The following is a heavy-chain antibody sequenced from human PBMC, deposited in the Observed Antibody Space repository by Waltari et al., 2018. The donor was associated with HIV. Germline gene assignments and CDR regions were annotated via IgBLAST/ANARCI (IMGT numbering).Heavy chain of an antibody. CDR1: ADSVSTTSAA. V-gene: IGHV6-1*01. D-gene: IGHD6-13*01. Sequence: QVQLQQSGPGLVKPSQPLAPTRAISADSVSTTSAARHWIRQPPSRGLEWLGRTYYRSKWYNDYAVSVKSRITINPDTSKNQFSLQLNSVTPEDTAVYYCARGAAALWGDYFDYWGQGTLVTVSS. J-gene: IGHJ4*02. CDR3: ARGAAALWGDYFDY. CDR2: TYYRSKWYN.